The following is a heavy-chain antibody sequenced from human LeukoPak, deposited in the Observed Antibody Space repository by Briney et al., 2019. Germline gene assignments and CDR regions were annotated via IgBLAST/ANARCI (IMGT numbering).Heavy chain of an antibody. J-gene: IGHJ6*02. Sequence: GVSLTLSCAASGFPYHTLAMNWVPRSPGKGLEGLSTISDNGRSTHYAHSVKGRFTISRDNSKNTLDLQMNSLKAEDTAIYYCAKDVRPGGGGMDVWGQGTTVTVSS. CDR1: GFPYHTLA. D-gene: IGHD3-10*02. V-gene: IGHV3-23*01. CDR2: ISDNGRST. CDR3: AKDVRPGGGGMDV.